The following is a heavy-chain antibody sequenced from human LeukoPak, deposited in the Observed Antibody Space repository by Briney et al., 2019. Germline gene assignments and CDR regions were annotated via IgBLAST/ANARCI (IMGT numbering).Heavy chain of an antibody. J-gene: IGHJ4*02. CDR1: GFTFSSYS. CDR2: ITGHSSTT. D-gene: IGHD3-16*01. V-gene: IGHV3-48*01. CDR3: ATHDTYAIDY. Sequence: PGGSLRLSCAASGFTFSSYSMNWVRQAPGRGLEWVSYITGHSSTTYYADSVKGRFTISRDNAKNSLYLQMNSLRADDTAVYYCATHDTYAIDYWGQGTLVTVSS.